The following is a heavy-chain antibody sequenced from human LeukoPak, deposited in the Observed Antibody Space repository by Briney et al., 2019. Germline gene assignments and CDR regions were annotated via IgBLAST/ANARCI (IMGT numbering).Heavy chain of an antibody. D-gene: IGHD1-1*01. Sequence: PSETLSLTCTVSGGSISSYSYNWIRQPPGKGLEWIGNIYYSGITHYNPSLKSRVTISIDTSKNQFSLNLNSVTAAATALYYCPRHSWNGDHGDAFDFWRQGTMLPVPS. CDR2: IYYSGIT. V-gene: IGHV4-59*01. J-gene: IGHJ3*01. CDR1: GGSISSYS. CDR3: PRHSWNGDHGDAFDF.